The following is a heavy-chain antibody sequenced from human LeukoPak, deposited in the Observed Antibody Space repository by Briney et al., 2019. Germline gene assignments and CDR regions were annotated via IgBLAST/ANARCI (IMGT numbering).Heavy chain of an antibody. CDR2: INDRGTGT. CDR1: GFTFSKYA. CDR3: AKGLKTTVGPYMGYHYYMDV. D-gene: IGHD1-1*01. V-gene: IGHV3-23*01. Sequence: GGSLRLSCAASGFTFSKYAMSWVRRAPGQGLEWVSTINDRGTGTYYADSVKGRFTISRDNSKNTLSLQMNSLRADDTAVYYCAKGLKTTVGPYMGYHYYMDVWGKGTTVTVSS. J-gene: IGHJ6*03.